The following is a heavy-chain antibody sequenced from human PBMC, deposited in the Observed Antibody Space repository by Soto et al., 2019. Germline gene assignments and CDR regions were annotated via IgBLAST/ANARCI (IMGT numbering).Heavy chain of an antibody. D-gene: IGHD2-15*01. Sequence: SQTLSLTCAISGDSVSSNSAAWNWIRQSPSRDLEWLGRTYYRSKWYNDYAVSVKSRITINPDTSKNQFSLQLNSVTPEDTAVYYCTRGEYLLGYYYYGMDVWGQGTTVTVS. CDR2: TYYRSKWYN. J-gene: IGHJ6*02. CDR3: TRGEYLLGYYYYGMDV. V-gene: IGHV6-1*01. CDR1: GDSVSSNSAA.